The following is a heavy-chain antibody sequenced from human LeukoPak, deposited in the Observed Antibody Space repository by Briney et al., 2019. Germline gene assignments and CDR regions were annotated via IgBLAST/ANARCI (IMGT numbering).Heavy chain of an antibody. CDR2: IIPILGTA. V-gene: IGHV1-69*13. Sequence: WALVKVSCKASGGTFSSYAISWVREAPGQGLEWMGGIIPILGTANYAQKFQGRVTITADESTSTAYMELSSLRSEDTAVYYCAREAYCGGDCYSFRHWYFDLWGRGTLVTVSS. CDR3: AREAYCGGDCYSFRHWYFDL. D-gene: IGHD2-21*02. CDR1: GGTFSSYA. J-gene: IGHJ2*01.